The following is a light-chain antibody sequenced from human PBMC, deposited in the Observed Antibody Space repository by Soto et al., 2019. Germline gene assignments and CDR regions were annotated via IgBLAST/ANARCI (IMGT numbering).Light chain of an antibody. V-gene: IGKV3-20*01. Sequence: EIVLTQSPGTLSLSPGERVTLSCRASQSVSSSYFACYQQKPAPAPKLLIYGASNRATGIPDRFSGSGSGTAFTLTIIRLEPEDFAVYYCQQYGGSPPYTFGQGTKLEIK. J-gene: IGKJ2*01. CDR3: QQYGGSPPYT. CDR1: QSVSSSY. CDR2: GAS.